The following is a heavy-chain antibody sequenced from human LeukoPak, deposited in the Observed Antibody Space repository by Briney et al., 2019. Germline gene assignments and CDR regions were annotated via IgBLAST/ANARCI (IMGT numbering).Heavy chain of an antibody. CDR1: GFTFSGYA. V-gene: IGHV3-23*01. J-gene: IGHJ3*02. CDR3: ARQQTYGIVRDTAFDI. CDR2: ISGSGGST. D-gene: IGHD2-21*01. Sequence: QPGGSLRLSCAASGFTFSGYAMSWVRQAPGKGLEWVSAISGSGGSTYYADSVKGRFTISRDNSKNTLYVQINSLRAEDTAVYYCARQQTYGIVRDTAFDIWGQGTKVTISS.